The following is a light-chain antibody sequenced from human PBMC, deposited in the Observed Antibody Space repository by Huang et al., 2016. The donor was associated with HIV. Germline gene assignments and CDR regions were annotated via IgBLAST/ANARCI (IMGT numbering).Light chain of an antibody. Sequence: EIVLTQSPGTLSLSPGERATLSCRASQSVSNNYLAWYQQKPGQAPRLLIDGASRRATGIPDRFSGSGSGTGFTLTISRLEPEDFAVYFCQQYGTLLTFGGGTKVEI. CDR3: QQYGTLLT. CDR1: QSVSNNY. J-gene: IGKJ4*01. V-gene: IGKV3-20*01. CDR2: GAS.